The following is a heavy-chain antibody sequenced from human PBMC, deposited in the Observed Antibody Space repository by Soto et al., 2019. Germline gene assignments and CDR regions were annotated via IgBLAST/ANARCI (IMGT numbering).Heavy chain of an antibody. CDR1: GGTFSNYP. D-gene: IGHD2-21*02. CDR2: IILIFGTT. J-gene: IGHJ4*02. CDR3: ARGLYCGGGCYSHFDY. V-gene: IGHV1-69*01. Sequence: VQLVQSGAEVKKPGSSVKVSCKASGGTFSNYPFIWVRQAPGQGLDWMGGIILIFGTTDYGQRFQGRVTITADESTNTAYMELSSLRSDDTAVYYCARGLYCGGGCYSHFDYWRQGTLVTVSS.